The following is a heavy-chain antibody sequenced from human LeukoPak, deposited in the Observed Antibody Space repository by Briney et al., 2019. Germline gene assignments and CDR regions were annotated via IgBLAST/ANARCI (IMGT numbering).Heavy chain of an antibody. CDR3: ARDQFLLGYCSGGRGCRRAYYFDY. V-gene: IGHV1-18*01. CDR1: GYTFTSYG. Sequence: ASVKVSCKASGYTFTSYGISWVRQPPGQGLQGMGWISGYNGNTNYAQKFQGSVTMTTDTSTSTAYMEVRSLRSDDTAVYYCARDQFLLGYCSGGRGCRRAYYFDYWGQGTLVTVSS. D-gene: IGHD2-15*01. CDR2: ISGYNGNT. J-gene: IGHJ4*02.